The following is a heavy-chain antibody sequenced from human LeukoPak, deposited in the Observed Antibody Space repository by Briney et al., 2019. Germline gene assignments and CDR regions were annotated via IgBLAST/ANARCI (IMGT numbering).Heavy chain of an antibody. V-gene: IGHV4-34*01. CDR1: GGSFSSYY. Sequence: PSETLSLTCAVYGGSFSSYYWSWIRQPPGKGLEWIGEINHSGSTKYNPSLKSRVTISVDTSKNQFSLKLSSVTAADTAVYYCAREGTSEGGWFDPWGQGTLVTVSS. CDR3: AREGTSEGGWFDP. CDR2: INHSGST. D-gene: IGHD1-1*01. J-gene: IGHJ5*02.